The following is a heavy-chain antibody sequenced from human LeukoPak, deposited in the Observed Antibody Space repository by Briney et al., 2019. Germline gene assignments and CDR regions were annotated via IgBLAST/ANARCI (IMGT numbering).Heavy chain of an antibody. CDR2: IYHSGST. D-gene: IGHD3-3*01. Sequence: SETLSLTCAVSGGSLSSSNWWSWVRQPPGKGLEWIGEIYHSGSTYYNPSLKSRVTISVDTSKNQFSLKLSSVTAADTAVYYCARGPRPLKRFLEWLSVSDVFDIWGQGTMVTVSS. V-gene: IGHV4-4*02. CDR1: GGSLSSSNW. J-gene: IGHJ3*02. CDR3: ARGPRPLKRFLEWLSVSDVFDI.